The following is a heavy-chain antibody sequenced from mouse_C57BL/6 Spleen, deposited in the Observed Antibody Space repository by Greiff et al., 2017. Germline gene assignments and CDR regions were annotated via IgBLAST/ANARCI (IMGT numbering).Heavy chain of an antibody. CDR1: GYTFTSYW. CDR3: AKGFYGSSYVGYFDV. J-gene: IGHJ1*03. Sequence: QVQLQQPGAELVMPGASVKLSCKASGYTFTSYWMHWVKQRPGQGLEWIGEIDPSDSYTNYNQKFKGKSTLTVDKSSSTAYMQLSSLTSEDSAVYYCAKGFYGSSYVGYFDVWGTGTTVTVSS. V-gene: IGHV1-69*01. CDR2: IDPSDSYT. D-gene: IGHD1-1*01.